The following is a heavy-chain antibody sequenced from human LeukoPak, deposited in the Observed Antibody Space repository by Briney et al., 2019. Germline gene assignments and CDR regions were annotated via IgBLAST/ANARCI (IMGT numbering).Heavy chain of an antibody. CDR2: IIPIFGTA. CDR3: ARQIAAAGTSYFDY. Sequence: ASVKVSCKASGGTFSSYAISWVRQAPGQGLEWMGGIIPIFGTANYAQKFQGRVTITTDESTSTAYMELSSLRSEDTAVYFCARQIAAAGTSYFDYWGQGTLVTVSS. J-gene: IGHJ4*02. CDR1: GGTFSSYA. D-gene: IGHD6-13*01. V-gene: IGHV1-69*05.